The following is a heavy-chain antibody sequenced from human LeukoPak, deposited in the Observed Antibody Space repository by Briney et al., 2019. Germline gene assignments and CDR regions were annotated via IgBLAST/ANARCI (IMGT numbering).Heavy chain of an antibody. CDR1: GFTVSSNY. CDR2: IYSGGDT. CDR3: AKLSSSSSCTY. Sequence: PGGSLRLSCAASGFTVSSNYMSWVRQAPGKGLEWVSVIYSGGDTYYADSVKGRFTISRDNSKNTLYLQMNSLRAEDTAVYYCAKLSSSSSCTYWGQGTLVTVSS. D-gene: IGHD6-13*01. J-gene: IGHJ4*02. V-gene: IGHV3-53*01.